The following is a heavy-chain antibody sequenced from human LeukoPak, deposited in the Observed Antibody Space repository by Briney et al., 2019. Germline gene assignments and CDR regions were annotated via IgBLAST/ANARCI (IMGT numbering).Heavy chain of an antibody. D-gene: IGHD2-2*01. V-gene: IGHV4-39*07. Sequence: SETLSLTCTVSGGSISSSSYYWGWIRQPPGKGLEWIGSIYYSGSTYYNPSLKSRVTISVDTSKNQFSLKLSSVTAADTAVYYCARPARGPLSRGYFDYWGQGTLVTVSS. CDR2: IYYSGST. J-gene: IGHJ4*02. CDR3: ARPARGPLSRGYFDY. CDR1: GGSISSSSYY.